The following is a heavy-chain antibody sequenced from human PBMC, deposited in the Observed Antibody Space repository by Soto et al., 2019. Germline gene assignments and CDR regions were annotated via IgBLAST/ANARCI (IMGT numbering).Heavy chain of an antibody. Sequence: PSETLSLICAVYGGSFSGYYWSWIRQPPGKGLEWIGEINHSGSTNYNPSLKSRVTISVDTSKNQFSLKLSSVTAADTAVYYCARARPHMTWTNFDYWGQGTLVTVSS. CDR1: GGSFSGYY. V-gene: IGHV4-34*01. J-gene: IGHJ4*02. D-gene: IGHD6-6*01. CDR2: INHSGST. CDR3: ARARPHMTWTNFDY.